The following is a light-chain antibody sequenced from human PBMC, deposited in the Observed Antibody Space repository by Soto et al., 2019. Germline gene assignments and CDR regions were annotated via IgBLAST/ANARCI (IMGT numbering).Light chain of an antibody. Sequence: EIVLTQSPGTLSMSPGDIATLSCRASESVSSHLAWYQQNPGQAPRLLIHGTSNRAAGVPDRFSGRGSGTDFTLTISSLEPEDVAFYYGQPRTNWPSTFGQGTKVEI. J-gene: IGKJ1*01. CDR3: QPRTNWPST. V-gene: IGKV3-11*01. CDR2: GTS. CDR1: ESVSSH.